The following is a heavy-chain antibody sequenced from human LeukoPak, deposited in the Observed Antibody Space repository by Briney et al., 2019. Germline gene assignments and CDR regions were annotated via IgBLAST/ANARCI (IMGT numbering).Heavy chain of an antibody. Sequence: PGGSLRLSCAASRFTFSSYDMHWVRQAPGKGLEWVAFIRYDGTNKYYADSVKGRFTISRDNSKNTLYLQMNSLRAEDTAVYYCARERVSGSRAGYYYGMDVWGQGTTVTVSS. V-gene: IGHV3-30*02. CDR1: RFTFSSYD. CDR3: ARERVSGSRAGYYYGMDV. J-gene: IGHJ6*02. D-gene: IGHD1-26*01. CDR2: IRYDGTNK.